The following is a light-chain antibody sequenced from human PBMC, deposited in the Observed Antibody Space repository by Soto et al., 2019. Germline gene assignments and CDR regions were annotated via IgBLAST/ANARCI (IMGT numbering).Light chain of an antibody. J-gene: IGLJ2*01. CDR1: SSDVGGYDY. CDR2: EVT. V-gene: IGLV2-14*01. Sequence: QSALTQPASVSGSPGQSITISCTGSSSDVGGYDYVCWYQRHPGRAPKLIIYEVTNRPSGSSNRFSGSKSGDTASLTISGLQAEDEADYYCSSYTSSNPHVIFGGGTKLTVL. CDR3: SSYTSSNPHVI.